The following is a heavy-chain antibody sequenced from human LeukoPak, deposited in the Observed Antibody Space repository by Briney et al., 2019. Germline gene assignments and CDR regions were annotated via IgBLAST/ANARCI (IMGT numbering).Heavy chain of an antibody. J-gene: IGHJ4*02. D-gene: IGHD2-2*01. CDR2: IYYSRST. CDR3: AGSSTSGGYYFDY. V-gene: IGHV4-59*01. Sequence: PSETLSLTCTVSGGSISSYYWSWIRQPPGKGLEWIGYIYYSRSTNYNPSLKSRVTISVDTSKNQFSLKLSSVTAADTAVYYCAGSSTSGGYYFDYWGQGTLVTVSS. CDR1: GGSISSYY.